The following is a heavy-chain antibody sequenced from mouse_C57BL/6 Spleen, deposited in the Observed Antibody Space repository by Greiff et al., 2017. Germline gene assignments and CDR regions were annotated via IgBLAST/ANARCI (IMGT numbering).Heavy chain of an antibody. V-gene: IGHV1-15*01. CDR1: GYTFTDYE. Sequence: VQLQESGAELVRPGASVTLSCKASGYTFTDYEMHWVKQTPVHGLEWIGAIDPETGGTAYNQKFKGKAILTADKSSSTAYMELRSLTSEDSAVYYCTRKENWDGYFDYWGQGTTLTVSS. CDR2: IDPETGGT. J-gene: IGHJ2*01. D-gene: IGHD4-1*01. CDR3: TRKENWDGYFDY.